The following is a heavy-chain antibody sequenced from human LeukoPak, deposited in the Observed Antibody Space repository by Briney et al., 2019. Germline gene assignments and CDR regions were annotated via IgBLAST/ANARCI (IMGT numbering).Heavy chain of an antibody. CDR2: IYYSGST. CDR3: ARGAVGATHVDY. V-gene: IGHV4-39*07. CDR1: GGSISSYY. J-gene: IGHJ4*02. D-gene: IGHD1-26*01. Sequence: PSETLSLTCTVSGGSISSYYWGWIRQPPGKGLEWIGSIYYSGSTYYNPSLKSRVTISVDTSKNQFSLKLSSVTAADTAVYYCARGAVGATHVDYWGQGTLVTVSS.